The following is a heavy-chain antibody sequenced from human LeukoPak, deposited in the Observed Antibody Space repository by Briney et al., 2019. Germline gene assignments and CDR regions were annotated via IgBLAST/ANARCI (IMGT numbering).Heavy chain of an antibody. D-gene: IGHD5-12*01. V-gene: IGHV3-9*01. CDR2: ISWNSGSI. CDR3: AKGSRGYDDAFDI. J-gene: IGHJ3*02. CDR1: GFTFDDYA. Sequence: GGSLRLSCAASGFTFDDYAMHWVRQAPGKGLEWGSGISWNSGSIGYADSVKGRFTISRDNAKNSLYLQMNSLRAEDTALYYCAKGSRGYDDAFDIWGQGTMVTVSS.